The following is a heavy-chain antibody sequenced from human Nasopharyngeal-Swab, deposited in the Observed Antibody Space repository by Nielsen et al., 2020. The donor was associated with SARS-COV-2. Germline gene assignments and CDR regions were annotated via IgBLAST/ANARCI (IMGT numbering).Heavy chain of an antibody. CDR1: GGSISSYY. CDR3: ARDDTAMATGFDY. Sequence: SETLSLTCTVSGGSISSYYWSWIRQHPGKGLEWIGYIFHSGSTNYNPSLKSRVTISVDTSKNQFSLRLSSVTAADTAVYYCARDDTAMATGFDYWGQGVLVTVSS. CDR2: IFHSGST. V-gene: IGHV4-59*01. D-gene: IGHD5-18*01. J-gene: IGHJ4*02.